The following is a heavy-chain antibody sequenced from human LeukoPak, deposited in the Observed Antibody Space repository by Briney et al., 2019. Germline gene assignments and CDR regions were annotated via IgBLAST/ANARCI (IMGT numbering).Heavy chain of an antibody. CDR2: ISSSSSTI. CDR1: GFTFSSYS. Sequence: GGSLRLSCAASGFTFSSYSMNWVRQAPGQGLEWVSYISSSSSTIYYADSVKGRFTISRDNAKNSLYLQMNSLRAEDTAVYYCARDRNYYYMDVWGKGTTVTVSS. V-gene: IGHV3-48*01. CDR3: ARDRNYYYMDV. J-gene: IGHJ6*03.